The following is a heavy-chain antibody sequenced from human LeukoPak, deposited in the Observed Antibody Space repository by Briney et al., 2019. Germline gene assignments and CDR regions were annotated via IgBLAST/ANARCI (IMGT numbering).Heavy chain of an antibody. Sequence: EPGGSLRLSCAASGFTFSSYAMSWVRQAPGKGLEWVSAISGSGGSTYYADSVKGRFTISRDNAKNSLYLQMNSLRAEDTAVYYCAKLTYNWNDKGAFDYWGQGTLVTVSS. CDR1: GFTFSSYA. V-gene: IGHV3-23*01. D-gene: IGHD1-20*01. J-gene: IGHJ4*02. CDR2: ISGSGGST. CDR3: AKLTYNWNDKGAFDY.